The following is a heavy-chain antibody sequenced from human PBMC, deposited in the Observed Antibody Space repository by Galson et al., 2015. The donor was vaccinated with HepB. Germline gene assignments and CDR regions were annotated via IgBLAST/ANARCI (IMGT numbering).Heavy chain of an antibody. Sequence: SLRLSCAASGLRFSGSGMHWVRQAPGKGLEWVAVIRYDGSNKVYADSVKGRFTISRDNSKNTLYLEMNSLRPEDTAVYYCAREGSRIVFHAFDTWGQGTMVTVSS. D-gene: IGHD2-15*01. J-gene: IGHJ3*02. CDR1: GLRFSGSG. CDR3: AREGSRIVFHAFDT. CDR2: IRYDGSNK. V-gene: IGHV3-33*01.